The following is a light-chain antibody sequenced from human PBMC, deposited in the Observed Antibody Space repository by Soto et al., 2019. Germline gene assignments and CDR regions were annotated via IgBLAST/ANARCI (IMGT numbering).Light chain of an antibody. V-gene: IGKV1-5*01. CDR2: DAS. CDR1: QSISTW. Sequence: DIQMTQSPSTLSASVGDTVTITCRASQSISTWLAWYQQKPGEAPRLLIFDASNLESGVPSSFSGSGSGTEFTLTISSLQPDDFATYYCLHYNGDSGTFGQGTKVENK. CDR3: LHYNGDSGT. J-gene: IGKJ1*01.